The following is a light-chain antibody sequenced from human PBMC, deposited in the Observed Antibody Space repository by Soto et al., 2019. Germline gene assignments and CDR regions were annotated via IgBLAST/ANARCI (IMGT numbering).Light chain of an antibody. V-gene: IGKV1-5*01. CDR2: DAS. CDR1: QSISSW. CDR3: QQYNNYWT. J-gene: IGKJ1*01. Sequence: DMQMTQSPSTLSAYERERVTITCRASQSISSWLAWYQQKPGKAPKLLIYDASSLESGVPSRFSGSGSATEFTLTISSLQPDDFATYYCQQYNNYWTFCQGTKVDIK.